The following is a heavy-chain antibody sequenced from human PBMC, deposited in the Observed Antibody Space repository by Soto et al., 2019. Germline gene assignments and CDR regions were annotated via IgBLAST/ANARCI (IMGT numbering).Heavy chain of an antibody. CDR3: ARGPSNYDFWSGYSWGGATRIDI. CDR2: INHSGST. J-gene: IGHJ3*02. CDR1: GGSFSGNY. Sequence: QVQLQQWGAGLLKPSETLSLTCAVYGGSFSGNYWSWIRQPPGKGLEWIGEINHSGSTNYNPSLKSRVTISVDTSKNQFSLKLSSVTAADTAVYYCARGPSNYDFWSGYSWGGATRIDIWGQGTMVTVSS. D-gene: IGHD3-3*01. V-gene: IGHV4-34*01.